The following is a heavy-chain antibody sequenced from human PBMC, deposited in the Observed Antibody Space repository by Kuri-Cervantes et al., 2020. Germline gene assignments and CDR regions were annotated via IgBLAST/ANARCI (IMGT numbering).Heavy chain of an antibody. V-gene: IGHV3-33*01. J-gene: IGHJ4*02. Sequence: GESLKISCAASGFTFSSYGMHWVRQAPGKGLEWVAVIWYDGSNKYYADSVKGRFTISRDNSKNTLYLQMNSLRAEDTAVYYCARGDPTIRYNWNDVTFDYWGQGTLVTVSS. CDR2: IWYDGSNK. D-gene: IGHD1-20*01. CDR3: ARGDPTIRYNWNDVTFDY. CDR1: GFTFSSYG.